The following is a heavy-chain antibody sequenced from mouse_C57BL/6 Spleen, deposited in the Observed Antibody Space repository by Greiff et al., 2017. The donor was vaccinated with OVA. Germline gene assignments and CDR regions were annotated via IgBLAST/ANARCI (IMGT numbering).Heavy chain of an antibody. CDR2: IDPNSGGT. V-gene: IGHV1-72*01. D-gene: IGHD2-5*01. CDR1: GYTFTSYW. J-gene: IGHJ4*01. CDR3: ERSRRGYYSNYDALDY. Sequence: QVQLQQSGAELVKPGASVKLSCKASGYTFTSYWMHWVKQRPGRGLEWIGRIDPNSGGTKYNQKFKGKATLTVDKPSSTAYMQLSSLPSEDSEVYECERSRRGYYSNYDALDYWGQGTPVTVSA.